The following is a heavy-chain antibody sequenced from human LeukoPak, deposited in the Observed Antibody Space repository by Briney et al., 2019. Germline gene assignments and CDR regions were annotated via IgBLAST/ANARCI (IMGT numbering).Heavy chain of an antibody. CDR2: IIPIFGTA. V-gene: IGHV1-69*13. J-gene: IGHJ6*03. D-gene: IGHD2-2*01. CDR1: GGTFSSYA. Sequence: SVKVSCKASGGTFSSYAISWVRQAPGQGLEWMGGIIPIFGTANYAQKFQGRVTITADESTSTAYMELSSLRSEDTAVYYCARGPPIGYCSSTSCYEYYYMDVWGKGTTVTVSS. CDR3: ARGPPIGYCSSTSCYEYYYMDV.